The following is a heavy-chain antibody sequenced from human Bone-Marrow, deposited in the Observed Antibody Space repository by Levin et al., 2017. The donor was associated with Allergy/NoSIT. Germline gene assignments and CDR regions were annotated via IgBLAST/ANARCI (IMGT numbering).Heavy chain of an antibody. D-gene: IGHD1-7*01. Sequence: GASVKVSCKASGYTFTGYYIHWVRQAPGQGLEWMGWINPDSGGTNYAQKFHGRVTMTRDTSISTAYIEVTRLRFDDAAVYFCARMLTGTWEWFDPWGQGTLVTVS. CDR2: INPDSGGT. J-gene: IGHJ5*02. CDR3: ARMLTGTWEWFDP. CDR1: GYTFTGYY. V-gene: IGHV1-2*02.